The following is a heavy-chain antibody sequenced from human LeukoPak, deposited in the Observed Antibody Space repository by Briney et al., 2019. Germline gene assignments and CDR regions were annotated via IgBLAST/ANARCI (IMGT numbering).Heavy chain of an antibody. CDR1: GITFSSYA. Sequence: GGSLRLSCEASGITFSSYAMHWVRQAPGKGLEWVAVISYDGSNKYYADSVKGRFTISRDNSKNTLYLQMNSLRAEDTAVYYCAELGITMIGGVWGKGTTVTISS. J-gene: IGHJ6*04. V-gene: IGHV3-30*04. CDR2: ISYDGSNK. D-gene: IGHD3-10*02. CDR3: AELGITMIGGV.